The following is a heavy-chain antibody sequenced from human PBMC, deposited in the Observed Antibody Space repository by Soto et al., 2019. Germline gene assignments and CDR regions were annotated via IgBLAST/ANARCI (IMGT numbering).Heavy chain of an antibody. CDR1: GYTLSRYG. D-gene: IGHD3-22*01. CDR2: ISAYNGNT. CDR3: ARPDYYDSSGYYHY. J-gene: IGHJ4*02. V-gene: IGHV1-18*01. Sequence: GSVKVSCKGFGYTLSRYGISLVRQGPGQGLEWMGWISAYNGNTNYAQKLQGRVTMTTDTSTSTAYMELRSLRSDDTAVYYCARPDYYDSSGYYHYWGQGTLVTVSS.